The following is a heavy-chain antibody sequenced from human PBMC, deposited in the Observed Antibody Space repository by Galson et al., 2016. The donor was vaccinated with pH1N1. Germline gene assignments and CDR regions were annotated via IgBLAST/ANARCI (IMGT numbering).Heavy chain of an antibody. D-gene: IGHD2/OR15-2a*01. Sequence: SVKVSCKASGYTFTTFGISWVRQAPGQGLEWMGRISPSKVNTKNAQKFQDRVTMTMDTSTSTVYMELTSLTSDDSAIYYCAREKNRDLDFWGQGTLVTVSS. CDR3: AREKNRDLDF. J-gene: IGHJ4*02. CDR1: GYTFTTFG. CDR2: ISPSKVNT. V-gene: IGHV1-18*04.